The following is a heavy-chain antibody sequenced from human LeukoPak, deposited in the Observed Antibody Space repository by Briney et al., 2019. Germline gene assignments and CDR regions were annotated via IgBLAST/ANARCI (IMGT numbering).Heavy chain of an antibody. CDR1: GFTFSSYA. Sequence: GGSLRLSCAASGFTFSSYAMSWVRQAPGKGLEWVLAISGSGGSTYYADSVKGRFTISRDNSKNTLYLQMNSLRAEDTAVYYCAEDLDLSGGYCLDYWGQGTLVTVSS. D-gene: IGHD2-8*02. J-gene: IGHJ4*02. V-gene: IGHV3-23*01. CDR2: ISGSGGST. CDR3: AEDLDLSGGYCLDY.